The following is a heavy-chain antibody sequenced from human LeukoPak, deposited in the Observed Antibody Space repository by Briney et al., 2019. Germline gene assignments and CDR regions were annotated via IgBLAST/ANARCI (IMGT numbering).Heavy chain of an antibody. CDR2: IYPGDSDT. J-gene: IGHJ6*02. Sequence: GESLKISCQGSGYSFTNYWIGWVRQMPGKGLEWMGIIYPGDSDTRYSPSFQGQVTISADKSISTAYLQWSSLKASDTAMYYCATAAAGGYPTNYYYYYGLDVWGQGTTVTVSS. CDR1: GYSFTNYW. D-gene: IGHD5-12*01. CDR3: ATAAAGGYPTNYYYYYGLDV. V-gene: IGHV5-51*01.